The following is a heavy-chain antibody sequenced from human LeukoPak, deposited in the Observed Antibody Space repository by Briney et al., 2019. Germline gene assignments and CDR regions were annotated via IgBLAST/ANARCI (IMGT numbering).Heavy chain of an antibody. CDR2: IKQDGSEK. J-gene: IGHJ4*02. Sequence: GGSLRLSCAASRFTFSDYWMSWVRQAPGKGLECVANIKQDGSEKYYMDSVKGRFTISRDNAKNSLYLQMNSLRAEDTAVYYCASNYASGSYFSIGWGQGTLVTVSS. D-gene: IGHD3-10*01. V-gene: IGHV3-7*01. CDR3: ASNYASGSYFSIG. CDR1: RFTFSDYW.